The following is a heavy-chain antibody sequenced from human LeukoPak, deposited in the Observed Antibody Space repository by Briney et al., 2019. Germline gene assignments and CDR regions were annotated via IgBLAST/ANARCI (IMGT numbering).Heavy chain of an antibody. CDR1: GGSISSYY. J-gene: IGHJ4*02. CDR3: ARQHRNLRGYSSSWYPFYFDY. Sequence: SETLSLTCTVSGGSISSYYWSWIRQPPGEGVEWIGYIYYSGSTNYNPSLKSRVTISVDTSKNQFSLKLSSVTAADTAVYYCARQHRNLRGYSSSWYPFYFDYWGQGTLVTVSS. V-gene: IGHV4-59*08. CDR2: IYYSGST. D-gene: IGHD6-13*01.